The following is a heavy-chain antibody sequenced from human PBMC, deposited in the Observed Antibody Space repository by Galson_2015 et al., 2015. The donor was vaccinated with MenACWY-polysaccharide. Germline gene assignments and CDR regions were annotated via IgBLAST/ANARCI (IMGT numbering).Heavy chain of an antibody. D-gene: IGHD3-10*01. Sequence: SLRLSCAVSGFTFSSSLMTWVRQAPGTGLEWGSYIGTSSSTISYADSVKGRFTISRDNAENSLYLQMNSLRVEDTAVYYCARGYMVRGGYFDPWGHGTLVTVSS. CDR2: IGTSSSTI. CDR3: ARGYMVRGGYFDP. V-gene: IGHV3-48*01. J-gene: IGHJ4*01. CDR1: GFTFSSSL.